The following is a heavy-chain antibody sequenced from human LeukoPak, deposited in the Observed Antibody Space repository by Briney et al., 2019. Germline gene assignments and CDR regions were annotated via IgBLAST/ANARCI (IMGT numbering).Heavy chain of an antibody. CDR1: GGSISGSDW. Sequence: NPSETLSLTCTVSGGSISGSDWWSWVRQPPGKGLEWIGEIYHSGSTNYNPSLKSRVTISVDKSKNQFSLKLSSVTAADTAVYYCARDFIVAAGTGSDYWGQRTLVTVSS. CDR2: IYHSGST. CDR3: ARDFIVAAGTGSDY. V-gene: IGHV4-4*02. D-gene: IGHD6-13*01. J-gene: IGHJ4*02.